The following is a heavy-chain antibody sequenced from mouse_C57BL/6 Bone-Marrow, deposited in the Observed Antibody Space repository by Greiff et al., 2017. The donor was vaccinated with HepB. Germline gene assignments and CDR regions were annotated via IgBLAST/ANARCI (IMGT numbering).Heavy chain of an antibody. CDR1: GYAFSSYW. D-gene: IGHD2-4*01. CDR2: IYPGDGDT. V-gene: IGHV1-80*01. J-gene: IGHJ3*01. Sequence: QVQLQQSGAELVKPGASVKISCKASGYAFSSYWMNWVKQRPGKGLEWIGQIYPGDGDTNYNGKFKGKATLTADKSSSTAYMQLSSLTSEDSAVYFCARPIYYDYDRFAYWGQGTLVTVSA. CDR3: ARPIYYDYDRFAY.